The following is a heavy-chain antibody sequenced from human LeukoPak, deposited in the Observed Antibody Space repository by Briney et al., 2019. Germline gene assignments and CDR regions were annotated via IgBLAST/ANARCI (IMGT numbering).Heavy chain of an antibody. D-gene: IGHD2-2*01. Sequence: GGSLRLSCEASGFTFSTYAMSWVRQAPGKGLEWVSAIKSSGDRTYYTNSVKGRFTISRDNSKNTVYLQMNSLRGEDTAVYYCAKESPYAEQGSSRIYYFDSWGQGTLVTV. CDR3: AKESPYAEQGSSRIYYFDS. V-gene: IGHV3-23*01. J-gene: IGHJ4*02. CDR1: GFTFSTYA. CDR2: IKSSGDRT.